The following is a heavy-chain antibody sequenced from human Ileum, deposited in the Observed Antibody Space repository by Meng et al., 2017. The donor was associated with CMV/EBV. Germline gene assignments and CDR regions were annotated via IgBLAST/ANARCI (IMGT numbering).Heavy chain of an antibody. V-gene: IGHV3-30-3*01. CDR1: GFTFSTYG. CDR2: ISYDGSNR. CDR3: ARDRVLGVPTGFEGCDY. J-gene: IGHJ4*02. D-gene: IGHD3-3*01. Sequence: GESLKISCVASGFTFSTYGMHWVRQAPGKGLEWVAVISYDGSNRHYAESVKGRFTISRDNSKNTLFLQMNSLRAEDTAMYYCARDRVLGVPTGFEGCDYWGQGTLVTVSS.